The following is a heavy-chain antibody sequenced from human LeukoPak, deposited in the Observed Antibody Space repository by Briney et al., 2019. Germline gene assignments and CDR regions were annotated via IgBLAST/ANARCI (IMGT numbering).Heavy chain of an antibody. CDR2: IYYSGST. CDR1: GGSISSYY. J-gene: IGHJ3*02. CDR3: ARERQTYYYDSSGYYPDAFDI. Sequence: PSETLSLTCTVSGGSISSYYWSWIRQPPGKGLEWIGYIYYSGSTNYNPSLKSRVTISVDTSKNQFSLKLSSVTAADTAVYYCARERQTYYYDSSGYYPDAFDIWGQGTMITVSS. D-gene: IGHD3-22*01. V-gene: IGHV4-59*01.